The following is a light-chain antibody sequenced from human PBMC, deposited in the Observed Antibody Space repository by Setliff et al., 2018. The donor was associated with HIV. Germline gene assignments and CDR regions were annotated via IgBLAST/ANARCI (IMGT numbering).Light chain of an antibody. Sequence: QSVLPQPRSVSGSPGQSVTISCTGTTSDVGNYNFVSWYQHHPGKAPKLMIFDVNKRPSGVPDRFSGSKSGNTASLTFSGLQAEDEADYYCCSYAGSHTFVFGTGTKV. CDR3: CSYAGSHTFV. V-gene: IGLV2-11*01. CDR2: DVN. CDR1: TSDVGNYNF. J-gene: IGLJ1*01.